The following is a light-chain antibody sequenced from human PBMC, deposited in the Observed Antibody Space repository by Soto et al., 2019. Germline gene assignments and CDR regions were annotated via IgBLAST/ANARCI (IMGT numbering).Light chain of an antibody. CDR3: QQCFTSPWT. V-gene: IGKV4-1*01. Sequence: DIVMTQSPDSLAVSLGERATFNCKSSQSILDRSKNKYYLAWYQQKSGQPPKLLIYWASLRESGVPDRFTGSGSGTDFTLTISSLQAEDVAVYYCQQCFTSPWTFGQGTKVEI. J-gene: IGKJ1*01. CDR2: WAS. CDR1: QSILDRSKNKYY.